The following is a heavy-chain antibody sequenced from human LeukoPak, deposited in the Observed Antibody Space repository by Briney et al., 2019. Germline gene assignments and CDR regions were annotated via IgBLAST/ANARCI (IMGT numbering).Heavy chain of an antibody. CDR3: VREASGSDNYYSDF. CDR2: IHKDGKNP. J-gene: IGHJ4*02. V-gene: IGHV3-74*03. Sequence: GGSQRLSCAASGFTFSAYWMQWVRQAPGKGPVWVSRIHKDGKNPKYADSVEGRFTISRDNGRNTLYLQMNSLRVEDTGVYYCVREASGSDNYYSDFWGQGTPVTVSS. CDR1: GFTFSAYW. D-gene: IGHD3-10*01.